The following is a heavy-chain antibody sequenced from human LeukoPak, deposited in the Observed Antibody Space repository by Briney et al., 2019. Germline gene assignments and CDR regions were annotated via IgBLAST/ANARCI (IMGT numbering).Heavy chain of an antibody. D-gene: IGHD2-2*01. V-gene: IGHV4-4*07. J-gene: IGHJ3*02. Sequence: SETLSLTCTVSGGSINSYYWSWIRQSAGKGLEWVGRIYTSGSTPDYSPSLKSRVTMSIDTSKNQFSLQLSSVTAADTAVYYCATSPPVVPAAITAFDIWGQGTMVTVSS. CDR2: IYTSGSTP. CDR1: GGSINSYY. CDR3: ATSPPVVPAAITAFDI.